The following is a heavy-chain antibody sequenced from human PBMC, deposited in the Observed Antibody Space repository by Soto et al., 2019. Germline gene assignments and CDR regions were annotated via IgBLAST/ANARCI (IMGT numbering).Heavy chain of an antibody. CDR1: GLTFGSYA. D-gene: IGHD1-26*01. Sequence: EVQLLESGGGLVQPGGSLRLSCAASGLTFGSYAMSWVRQAPGKGLEWVSAISGSGGTTYYADSVRGRFTISRDNSENTLYLQMNSLSADDTAVYYCAKDSPSHVGGWELTFDYWGQGTLVTVSS. V-gene: IGHV3-23*01. J-gene: IGHJ4*02. CDR2: ISGSGGTT. CDR3: AKDSPSHVGGWELTFDY.